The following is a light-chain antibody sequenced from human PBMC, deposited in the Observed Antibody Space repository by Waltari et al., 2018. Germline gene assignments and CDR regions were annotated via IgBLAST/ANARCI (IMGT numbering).Light chain of an antibody. CDR1: SSDVGAYNY. J-gene: IGLJ1*01. V-gene: IGLV2-14*01. CDR3: SSYTTSSIPGV. Sequence: QSALTQPASVSGSPGQSITISCTGTSSDVGAYNYVSWYQQHPGNAPKFLIYEVSNRPSGVSNRFSGAKSGNPASLTISGLQAEDEADYYCSSYTTSSIPGVFGTGTKVTVL. CDR2: EVS.